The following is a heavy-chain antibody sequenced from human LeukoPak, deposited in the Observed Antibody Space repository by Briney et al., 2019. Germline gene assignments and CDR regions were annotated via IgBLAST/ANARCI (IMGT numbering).Heavy chain of an antibody. CDR2: IYHSGST. Sequence: PSETLSLTCAVSGGSISSSNWWSWVRQPPGKGLEWIGEIYHSGSTNYNPSLKSRVTISVDKSKNQFSLKLSSVTAADTAVYYCARDQSVFWSGYLDYWGQGTLVTVSS. CDR1: GGSISSSNW. J-gene: IGHJ4*02. CDR3: ARDQSVFWSGYLDY. V-gene: IGHV4-4*02. D-gene: IGHD3-3*01.